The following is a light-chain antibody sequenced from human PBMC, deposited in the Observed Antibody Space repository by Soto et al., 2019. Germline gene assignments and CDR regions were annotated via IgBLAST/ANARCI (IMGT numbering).Light chain of an antibody. CDR1: QSISTY. CDR3: QQSSITPRS. V-gene: IGKV1-39*01. J-gene: IGKJ1*01. Sequence: DIRLTQSPSSLSASVGDRVTISCRASQSISTYLMWYHQKPGKAPNLLIYGASGLQNGVPSRFAGSGSGTEFTLTITGLQPEDFGTYYCQQSSITPRSFGQGTNVEI. CDR2: GAS.